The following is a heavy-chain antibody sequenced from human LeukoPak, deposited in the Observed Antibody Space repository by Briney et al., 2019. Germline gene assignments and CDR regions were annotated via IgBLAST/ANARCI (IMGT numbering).Heavy chain of an antibody. D-gene: IGHD3-22*01. V-gene: IGHV4-61*01. Sequence: KTSETLSLTCAVSGYSISSGYYWGWIRQPPGKGLEWIGYIYYSGSTNYNPSLKSRVTISVDTSKNQFSLKLSSVTAADTAVYYCAGASYDSSGVHWGQGTLVTVSS. CDR3: AGASYDSSGVH. CDR1: GYSISSGYY. CDR2: IYYSGST. J-gene: IGHJ4*02.